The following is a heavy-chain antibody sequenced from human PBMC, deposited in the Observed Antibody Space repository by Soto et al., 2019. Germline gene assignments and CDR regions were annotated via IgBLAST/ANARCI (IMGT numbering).Heavy chain of an antibody. J-gene: IGHJ5*02. CDR2: ISYDGSNK. CDR3: AKDYLVGVVTPCWFDP. CDR1: GFTFSSYG. D-gene: IGHD3-3*01. V-gene: IGHV3-30*18. Sequence: GGSLRLSCAASGFTFSSYGMHWVRQAPGKGLEWVAVISYDGSNKYYADSVKGRFTISRDNSKNTLYLQMNSLRAEDTAVYYCAKDYLVGVVTPCWFDPWGQGTLVTVSS.